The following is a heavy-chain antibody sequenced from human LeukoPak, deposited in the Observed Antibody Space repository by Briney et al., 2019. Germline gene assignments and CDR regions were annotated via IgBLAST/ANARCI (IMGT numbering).Heavy chain of an antibody. Sequence: PGGSLRLSCAASGFTFSSYAMSWVRQAPGKGLEWVSAISGLGGPTDYADSVKGRFTISRDNSRNTLYLQMHNLRVEDTAVYYCAKDWQLADWGQGTLVTVSS. CDR3: AKDWQLAD. D-gene: IGHD6-6*01. CDR1: GFTFSSYA. J-gene: IGHJ4*02. CDR2: ISGLGGPT. V-gene: IGHV3-23*01.